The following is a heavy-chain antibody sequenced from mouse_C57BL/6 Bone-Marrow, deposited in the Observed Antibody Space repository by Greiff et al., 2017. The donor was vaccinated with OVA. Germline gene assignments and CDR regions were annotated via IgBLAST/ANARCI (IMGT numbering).Heavy chain of an antibody. CDR2: IWRGGST. CDR3: AKGGSRWYFDV. J-gene: IGHJ1*03. V-gene: IGHV2-5*01. Sequence: VQGVESGPGLVQPSQSLSLTCTVSGFSLTSYAVYWVRQSPGKGLEWLGAIWRGGSTDYNAAFMSSLSITKDNSKSQVFFKMNSLQADDTAIYYCAKGGSRWYFDVWGTGTTVTVSS. CDR1: GFSLTSYA.